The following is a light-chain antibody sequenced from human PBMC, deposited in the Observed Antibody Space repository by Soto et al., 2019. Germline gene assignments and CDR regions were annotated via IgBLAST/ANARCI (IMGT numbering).Light chain of an antibody. Sequence: EIVLTQSPATLSLSPGDTATLSCRASQSVSSYLAWYQQKPGQAPRLLIYDASNRATGIPARFSGSGSGTDFPLTIGSLEPEDFAVYYCQQRSNWPRTFGQGTKVEI. CDR2: DAS. CDR1: QSVSSY. CDR3: QQRSNWPRT. J-gene: IGKJ2*01. V-gene: IGKV3-11*01.